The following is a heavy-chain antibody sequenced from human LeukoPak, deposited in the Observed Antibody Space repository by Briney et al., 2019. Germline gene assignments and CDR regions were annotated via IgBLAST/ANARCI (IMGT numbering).Heavy chain of an antibody. V-gene: IGHV3-21*01. D-gene: IGHD3-22*01. CDR3: ARAYYYDSSGSRTFEY. J-gene: IGHJ4*02. Sequence: GGSLRLSCAASGFTFSSYSMNWVRQAPGKGLEWVSSISSSSSYIYYADSVKGRFTISRDNAKNSLYLQMNSLSAEDTAVYYCARAYYYDSSGSRTFEYWGQGTLVTVSS. CDR2: ISSSSSYI. CDR1: GFTFSSYS.